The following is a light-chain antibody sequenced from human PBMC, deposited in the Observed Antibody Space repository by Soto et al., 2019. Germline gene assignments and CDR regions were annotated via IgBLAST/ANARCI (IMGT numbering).Light chain of an antibody. J-gene: IGKJ1*01. Sequence: EIVLTQSPGTLSLSPGERSTRSCRSSRSVSSSYLAWYQQKPGQAPRLLFYGASSRATGIPDRFSGSGSGTDFILTISRLEPDDFAVYYCQQYGRSPWTFGQGTKVDIK. CDR1: RSVSSSY. V-gene: IGKV3-20*01. CDR3: QQYGRSPWT. CDR2: GAS.